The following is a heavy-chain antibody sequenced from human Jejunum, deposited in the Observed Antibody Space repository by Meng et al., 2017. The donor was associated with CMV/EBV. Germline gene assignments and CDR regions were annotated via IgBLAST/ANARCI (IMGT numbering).Heavy chain of an antibody. Sequence: SSYGMNWVSQAPGKGLEWVSSFSGSSTYSYYADSVKGRFTISRDNAKNSLYLQMNGLRAEDTALYYCARDNLRSTSWQGDYAMDVWGQGTTVTVSS. V-gene: IGHV3-21*01. CDR1: SSYG. CDR2: FSGSSTYS. J-gene: IGHJ6*02. CDR3: ARDNLRSTSWQGDYAMDV. D-gene: IGHD2-2*01.